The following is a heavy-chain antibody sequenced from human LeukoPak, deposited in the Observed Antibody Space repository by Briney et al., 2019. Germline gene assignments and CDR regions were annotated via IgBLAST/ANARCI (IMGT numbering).Heavy chain of an antibody. J-gene: IGHJ4*02. CDR2: ISTSGST. CDR3: ARPRSGYRYTFDY. D-gene: IGHD3-22*01. Sequence: PSETLSLTCAVSAASISNYYWSWIRQAPGKGLEWIGYISTSGSTNYNPSLKSRVSISLDTSKNRFSLNLNFVTAADTAVYYCARPRSGYRYTFDYWGQGALVTVSS. V-gene: IGHV4-4*09. CDR1: AASISNYY.